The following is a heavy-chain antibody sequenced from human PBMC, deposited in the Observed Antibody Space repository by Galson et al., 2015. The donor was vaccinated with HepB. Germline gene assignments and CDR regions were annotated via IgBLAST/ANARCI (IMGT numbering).Heavy chain of an antibody. CDR1: GFTFDDYG. CDR2: INWNGGST. D-gene: IGHD3-9*01. V-gene: IGHV3-20*04. CDR3: ARGSDILTGYHYYFDY. J-gene: IGHJ4*02. Sequence: SLRLSCAASGFTFDDYGMSWVRQAPGKGLEWVSGINWNGGSTGYADSVKGRFTISRDNAKNSLYLQMNSLRAEDTALYYCARGSDILTGYHYYFDYWGQGTLVTVSS.